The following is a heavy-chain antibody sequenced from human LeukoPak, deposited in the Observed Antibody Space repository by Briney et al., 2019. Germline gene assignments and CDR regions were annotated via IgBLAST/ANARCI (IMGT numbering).Heavy chain of an antibody. Sequence: ASVKVSFKASGYTFTSYDINWVRQATGQGLEWMGWMKPNSGNTGYAQKFQGRVTMTRNTSINTAYMELSSLRSEDTAVYYCARGERGSSAIDYWGQGTLVTVSS. J-gene: IGHJ4*02. D-gene: IGHD6-6*01. CDR2: MKPNSGNT. CDR1: GYTFTSYD. V-gene: IGHV1-8*01. CDR3: ARGERGSSAIDY.